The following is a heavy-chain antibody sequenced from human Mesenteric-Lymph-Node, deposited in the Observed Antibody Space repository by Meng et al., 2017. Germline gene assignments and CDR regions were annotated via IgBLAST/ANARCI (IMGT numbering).Heavy chain of an antibody. CDR3: AKDPEGYPDIVATIMDY. Sequence: VQLVGSGGGLGQPGGSLRLSCAASGFTFSSYAMSWVRQAPGKGLEWVSAISGSGGSTYYADSVKGRFTISRDNSKNTLYLQMNSLRAEDTAVYYCAKDPEGYPDIVATIMDYWGQGTLVTVSS. D-gene: IGHD5-12*01. V-gene: IGHV3-23*04. J-gene: IGHJ4*02. CDR1: GFTFSSYA. CDR2: ISGSGGST.